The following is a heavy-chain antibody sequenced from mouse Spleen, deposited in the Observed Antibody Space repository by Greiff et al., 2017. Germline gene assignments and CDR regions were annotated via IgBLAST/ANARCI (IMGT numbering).Heavy chain of an antibody. Sequence: QVQLQQPGAELVMPGASVKLSCKASGYTFTSYWMHWVKQRPGQGLEWIGEIDPSDSYTNYNQKFKGKATLTVDKSSSTAYMQLSSLTSEDSAVYYCAEGNYGTSWFAYWGQGTLVTVSA. V-gene: IGHV1-69*01. CDR2: IDPSDSYT. CDR1: GYTFTSYW. J-gene: IGHJ3*01. CDR3: AEGNYGTSWFAY. D-gene: IGHD1-1*01.